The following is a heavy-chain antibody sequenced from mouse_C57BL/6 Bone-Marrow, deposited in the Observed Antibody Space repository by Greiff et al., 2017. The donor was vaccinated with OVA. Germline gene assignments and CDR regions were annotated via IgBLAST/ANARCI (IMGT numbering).Heavy chain of an antibody. CDR3: AIFDYDDFPQAWFAY. CDR1: GYTFTSYW. V-gene: IGHV1-52*01. J-gene: IGHJ3*01. D-gene: IGHD2-4*01. CDR2: IDPSDSET. Sequence: QVQLQQPGAELVRPGSSVKLSCKASGYTFTSYWMHWVKQRPIQGLEWIGNIDPSDSETHYNQKFKDKATLTVDKSSSTAYMQLSSLTSEDSAVYYCAIFDYDDFPQAWFAYWGQGTLVTVSA.